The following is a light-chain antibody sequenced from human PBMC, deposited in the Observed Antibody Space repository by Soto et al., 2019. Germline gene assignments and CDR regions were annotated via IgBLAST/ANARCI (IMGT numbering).Light chain of an antibody. CDR2: GAS. CDR1: QSVSSSY. Sequence: EIVLTQSPGTLSLSPGERATLSCRASQSVSSSYLAWYQQKPGQAPRLLIYGASSRATGIPARFNGSGSGTEFTLTISSLQSEDFAVYYCQQYNNWRTFGQGTKVEIK. CDR3: QQYNNWRT. J-gene: IGKJ1*01. V-gene: IGKV3D-15*01.